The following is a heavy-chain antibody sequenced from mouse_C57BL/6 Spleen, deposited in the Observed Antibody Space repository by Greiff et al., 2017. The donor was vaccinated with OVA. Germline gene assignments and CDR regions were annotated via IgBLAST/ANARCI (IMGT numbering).Heavy chain of an antibody. CDR1: GYTFTSYW. V-gene: IGHV1-61*01. CDR3: ARDGSWYFDV. Sequence: QVQLKQPGAELVRPGSSVKLSCKASGYTFTSYWMDWVKQRPGQGHEWIGNIYPSDSETHYNQKFKDKATLTVDKSSSTAYMQLSSLTSEDSAVYYCARDGSWYFDVWGTGTTVTVSS. CDR2: IYPSDSET. D-gene: IGHD2-3*01. J-gene: IGHJ1*03.